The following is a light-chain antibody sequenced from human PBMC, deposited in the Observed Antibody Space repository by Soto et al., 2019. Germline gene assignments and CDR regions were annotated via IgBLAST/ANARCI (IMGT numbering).Light chain of an antibody. V-gene: IGKV4-1*01. CDR3: QQYYSTPWT. J-gene: IGKJ1*01. Sequence: DIVMAQSPDSLAVSLGERATINCKSSQTVLLRTNNKNHLAWYQQKPGQPPKLLIYWASTRESGVPDRFSGSGSGTDFTATISSLQAEDVAVYYCQQYYSTPWTFGQGTKVEI. CDR1: QTVLLRTNNKNH. CDR2: WAS.